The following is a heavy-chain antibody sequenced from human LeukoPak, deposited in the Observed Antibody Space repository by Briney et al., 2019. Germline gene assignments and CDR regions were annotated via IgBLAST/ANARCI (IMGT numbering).Heavy chain of an antibody. CDR1: GGSISSYY. CDR2: IYYTGST. J-gene: IGHJ4*02. CDR3: SGTAPGYFDY. V-gene: IGHV4-59*08. Sequence: SETLSLTCTVSGGSISSYYWSWIRQPPGKGLEWIGSIYYTGSTTYNPSLKSRVTVSVDTSKNQFSLKLSSVTAADTAVYYCSGTAPGYFDYWGQGALVTVSS.